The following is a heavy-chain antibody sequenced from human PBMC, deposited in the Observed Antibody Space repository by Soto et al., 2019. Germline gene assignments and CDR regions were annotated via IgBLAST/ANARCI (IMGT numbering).Heavy chain of an antibody. CDR3: ARDRDVVPAAMTQGDAFDI. J-gene: IGHJ3*02. CDR1: GYTFTGYY. D-gene: IGHD2-2*01. Sequence: ASVKVSCKASGYTFTGYYMHWVRQAPGQGLEWMGWINPNSGGTNYAQKFQGWVTMTRDTSISTAYMELSRLRSDDTAVYYCARDRDVVPAAMTQGDAFDIWGQGTMVTVSS. CDR2: INPNSGGT. V-gene: IGHV1-2*04.